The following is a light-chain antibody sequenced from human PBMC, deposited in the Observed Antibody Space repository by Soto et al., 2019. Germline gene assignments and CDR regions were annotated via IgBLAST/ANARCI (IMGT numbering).Light chain of an antibody. Sequence: EIVMTQSPATLSVSPGERATLSCRASQSVSSNLAWYQQKPGQAPRLLIYAASTRATGFPARFSGSGSGTEFTLTISSLQSEDFAVYYCQQYNSWPYTFGQGTKLEIK. CDR2: AAS. V-gene: IGKV3-15*01. CDR3: QQYNSWPYT. J-gene: IGKJ2*01. CDR1: QSVSSN.